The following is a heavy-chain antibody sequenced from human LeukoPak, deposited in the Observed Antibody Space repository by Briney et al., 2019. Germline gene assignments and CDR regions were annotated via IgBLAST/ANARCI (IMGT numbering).Heavy chain of an antibody. CDR1: GGSISSSSYY. V-gene: IGHV4-39*01. Sequence: SETLSLTCTVSGGSISSSSYYWGWIRQPPGKGLEWIGSTYYSGSTYYNPSLKSRVTISVDTSKNQFSLKLSSVTAADTAVYYCARHYYGSGSYYMSALDYWGQGTLVTVSS. CDR2: TYYSGST. CDR3: ARHYYGSGSYYMSALDY. J-gene: IGHJ4*02. D-gene: IGHD3-10*01.